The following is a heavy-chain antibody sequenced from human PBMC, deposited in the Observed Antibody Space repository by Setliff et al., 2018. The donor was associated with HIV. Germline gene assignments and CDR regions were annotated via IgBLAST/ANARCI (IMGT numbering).Heavy chain of an antibody. CDR2: IKSKTDGGTT. CDR3: TTGLQHHSSGFDY. V-gene: IGHV3-15*01. CDR1: GFTFSNAW. D-gene: IGHD6-19*01. J-gene: IGHJ4*02. Sequence: SGGSLRLSCAASGFTFSNAWMSWVRQAPGKGLEWVGRIKSKTDGGTTGHAAPVKGRFTISRDDSKNTLYLQMNSLKTEDTAVYYCTTGLQHHSSGFDYWGQGTLVTVSS.